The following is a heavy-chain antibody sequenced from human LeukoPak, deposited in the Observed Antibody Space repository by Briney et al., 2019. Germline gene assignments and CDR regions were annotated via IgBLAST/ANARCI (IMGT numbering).Heavy chain of an antibody. D-gene: IGHD2-2*01. V-gene: IGHV4-34*01. Sequence: PSETLSLTCAVYGGSFSGYYWSWTRQPPGKGLEWIGEINHSGSTNYNPSLKSRVTISVDTSKNQFSLKLSSVTAADTAVYYSTVYCSSTSCSDDYWGQGTLVTVSS. CDR1: GGSFSGYY. CDR2: INHSGST. CDR3: TVYCSSTSCSDDY. J-gene: IGHJ4*02.